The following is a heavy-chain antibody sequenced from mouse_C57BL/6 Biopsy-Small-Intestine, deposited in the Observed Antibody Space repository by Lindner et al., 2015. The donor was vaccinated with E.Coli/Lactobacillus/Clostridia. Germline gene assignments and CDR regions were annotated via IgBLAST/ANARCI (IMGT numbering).Heavy chain of an antibody. D-gene: IGHD1-1*01. V-gene: IGHV5-4*01. CDR2: ISGGGSYT. CDR1: GFTFSSYA. CDR3: ARGGVYVHWYFDV. J-gene: IGHJ1*03. Sequence: VQLQESGGGLVKPGGSLKLSCAASGFTFSSYAMSWVRQTPEKRLEWVATISGGGSYTYYPDNVKGRFTISRDNAKNNLYLQMSHLKSEDTAMYYCARGGVYVHWYFDVWGTGTTVTVSS.